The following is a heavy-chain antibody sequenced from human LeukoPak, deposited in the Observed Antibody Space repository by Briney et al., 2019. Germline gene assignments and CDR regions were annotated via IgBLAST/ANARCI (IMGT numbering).Heavy chain of an antibody. D-gene: IGHD3-16*01. V-gene: IGHV3-21*01. CDR3: ARARPGYDTPPYYFDF. J-gene: IGHJ4*02. Sequence: RGSLRLSCAASGFTFSSYSMNWVRQAPGKGLEWVSSISSSSSYIYYADSVKGRFTISRDNAKSSLYLQMNSLRAEDTAVYYCARARPGYDTPPYYFDFWGQGTLVTVSS. CDR1: GFTFSSYS. CDR2: ISSSSSYI.